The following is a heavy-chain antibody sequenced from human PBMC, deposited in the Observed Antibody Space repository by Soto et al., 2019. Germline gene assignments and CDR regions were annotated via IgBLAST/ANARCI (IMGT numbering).Heavy chain of an antibody. V-gene: IGHV5-51*01. CDR2: IYPSDSDT. J-gene: IGHJ4*02. CDR3: ARGGVSTRTFDY. Sequence: GESLKISCKGSGYNFAGYWIAWVRRMPGKGLELMGIIYPSDSDTRYRPSFQGQVTISADKSISSAYLQWSSLRASDTAMYYCARGGVSTRTFDYWGQGTPVTVSS. CDR1: GYNFAGYW. D-gene: IGHD3-3*01.